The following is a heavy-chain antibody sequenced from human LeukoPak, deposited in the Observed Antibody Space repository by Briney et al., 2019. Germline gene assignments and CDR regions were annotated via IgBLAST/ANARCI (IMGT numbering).Heavy chain of an antibody. D-gene: IGHD3-22*01. CDR3: ARDSPLYYYDSSGSDY. CDR1: GFTFSSYS. CDR2: ISSSSSTI. V-gene: IGHV3-48*04. Sequence: PGGSLRLSCGASGFTFSSYSMNWVRQAPGKGLEWGSYISSSSSTIYYADSVKGRFTISRDNAKNSLYLQMNSLRAEDTAVYYCARDSPLYYYDSSGSDYWGQGTLVTVSS. J-gene: IGHJ4*02.